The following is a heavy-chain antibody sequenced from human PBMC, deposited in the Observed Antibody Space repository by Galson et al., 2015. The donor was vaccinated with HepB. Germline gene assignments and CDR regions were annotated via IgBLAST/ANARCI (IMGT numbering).Heavy chain of an antibody. CDR2: ISSSSSYI. D-gene: IGHD3-3*01. J-gene: IGHJ4*02. CDR1: GFTFSSYS. Sequence: SLRLSCAASGFTFSSYSMNWVRQAPGKGLEWVSSISSSSSYIYYADSVKGRFTISRDNAKNSLYLQMNSLRAEDTAVCYCARGEVLRFLEWLTPFDYWGQGTLVTVSS. V-gene: IGHV3-21*01. CDR3: ARGEVLRFLEWLTPFDY.